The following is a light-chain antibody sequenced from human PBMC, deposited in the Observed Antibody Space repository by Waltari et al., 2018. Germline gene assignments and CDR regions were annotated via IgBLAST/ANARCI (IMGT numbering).Light chain of an antibody. CDR2: GAS. Sequence: EIVLTPSPGTLSLSPGESATLSCRTSQSVTRALAWYQQKPGQAPRLLIYGASNSATGIPDRFSGSGSGTDFSLTISSLEPEDFAVYYCQHYLRLPVTFGQGTKVEVK. CDR3: QHYLRLPVT. CDR1: QSVTRA. V-gene: IGKV3-20*01. J-gene: IGKJ1*01.